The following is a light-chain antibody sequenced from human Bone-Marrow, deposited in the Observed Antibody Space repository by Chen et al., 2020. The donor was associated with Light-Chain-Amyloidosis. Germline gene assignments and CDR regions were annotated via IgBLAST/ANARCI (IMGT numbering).Light chain of an antibody. CDR2: RDN. Sequence: SYELTQPPSVSVSPGQTARITCSGDDLPTKYAYWYQQKPGQAPVLVIHRDNERPSGISERFSGASSGTTGTLTSSGVRAEDEGDYHCQSADSSGNYGVIFGGGTKLTVL. CDR3: QSADSSGNYGVI. CDR1: DLPTKY. V-gene: IGLV3-25*03. J-gene: IGLJ2*01.